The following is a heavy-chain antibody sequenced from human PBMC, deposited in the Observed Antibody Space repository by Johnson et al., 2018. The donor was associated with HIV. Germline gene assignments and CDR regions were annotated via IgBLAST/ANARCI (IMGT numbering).Heavy chain of an antibody. CDR1: GFTFSSYA. V-gene: IGHV3-30*04. Sequence: QVQLVESGGGLVKPGGSLRLSCAASGFTFSSYAIYWVRQAPGKGLRWVPILLHDANGQHYADSVKGRFTISRDNSKNTLYLQMNSLRAEDTAVYYCAKGDPVEGDVDDAFDIWGQGTMVTVSS. D-gene: IGHD2-21*01. J-gene: IGHJ3*02. CDR3: AKGDPVEGDVDDAFDI. CDR2: LLHDANGQ.